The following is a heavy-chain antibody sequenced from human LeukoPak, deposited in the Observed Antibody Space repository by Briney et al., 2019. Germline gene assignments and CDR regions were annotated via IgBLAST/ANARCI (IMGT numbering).Heavy chain of an antibody. V-gene: IGHV1-2*02. CDR2: INPNSGGT. CDR3: ARDAVDIAVAGTFDY. CDR1: GYTFTGYY. J-gene: IGHJ4*02. Sequence: ASVKLSCKASGYTFTGYYMHWVRQAPGQGLEWMGWINPNSGGTNYAQKFQGRVTMTRDTSISTAYMELSRLRSDDTAVYYCARDAVDIAVAGTFDYWGQGTLVTVSS. D-gene: IGHD6-19*01.